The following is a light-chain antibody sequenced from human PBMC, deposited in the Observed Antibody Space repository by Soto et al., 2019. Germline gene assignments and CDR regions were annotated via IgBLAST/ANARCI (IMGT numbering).Light chain of an antibody. CDR2: EVS. CDR1: SSDVGGYNY. CDR3: SSYTSSSTLV. V-gene: IGLV2-14*01. J-gene: IGLJ2*01. Sequence: QSVLTQPASVSGSPGQSITISCTGTSSDVGGYNYVSWYQHRPGKAPKLMLYEVSNRPSGVSNRFSGSKSGNTASLTISGLQAEDEADYYCSSYTSSSTLVFGGGTKLTVL.